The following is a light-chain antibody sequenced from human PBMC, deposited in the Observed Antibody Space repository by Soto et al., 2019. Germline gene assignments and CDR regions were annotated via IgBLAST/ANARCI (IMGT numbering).Light chain of an antibody. CDR3: QSYDSSLSGPFYV. Sequence: QSVLTQPPSVSGAPGQRVSISYTGSSSNIGAGYDVHWYQQLPGTAPKLLIYGNSNRPSGVPDRFSGSKSGTSASLAITGLQAEDEADYYCQSYDSSLSGPFYVFGTGPKLTVL. V-gene: IGLV1-40*01. CDR2: GNS. CDR1: SSNIGAGYD. J-gene: IGLJ1*01.